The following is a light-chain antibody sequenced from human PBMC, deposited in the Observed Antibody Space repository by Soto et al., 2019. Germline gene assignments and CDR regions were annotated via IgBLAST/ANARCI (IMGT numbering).Light chain of an antibody. CDR3: QQYGSSLFS. J-gene: IGKJ3*01. V-gene: IGKV3-20*01. CDR2: AAS. CDR1: QSVSSTF. Sequence: FVLTQSPVSLSFSPCEIATLSWRSSQSVSSTFLAWYQQKPGQAPRLLIYAASSRATGIPDRFSGSGSGTDFTLTISRLEPEDFAVYYCQQYGSSLFSFGPGTKVDIK.